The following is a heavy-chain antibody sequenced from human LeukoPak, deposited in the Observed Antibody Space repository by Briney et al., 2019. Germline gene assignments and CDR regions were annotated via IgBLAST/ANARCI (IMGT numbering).Heavy chain of an antibody. J-gene: IGHJ4*02. V-gene: IGHV4-31*03. CDR2: IYYSGST. D-gene: IGHD4-17*01. Sequence: PSETLSLTCTVSGGSISSGGYYWSWIRQHPGKGLEWIGYIYYSGSTYYNPSLKSRVTISVDTSKNQFSLKLSSVTAADTAVYYCARTPTVTTFSWIYFDYWGQGTLVTVSS. CDR1: GGSISSGGYY. CDR3: ARTPTVTTFSWIYFDY.